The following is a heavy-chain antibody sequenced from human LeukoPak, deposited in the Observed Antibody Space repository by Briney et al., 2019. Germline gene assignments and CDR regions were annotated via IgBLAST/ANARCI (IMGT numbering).Heavy chain of an antibody. CDR1: GFTFSSYA. J-gene: IGHJ3*02. CDR2: ISGSGGST. D-gene: IGHD3-22*01. Sequence: PGGSLRLSCAASGFTFSSYAMGWDRQAPGKGLEWVSAISGSGGSTYYADSVKGRFTISRDNSKNTLYLQMNSLRAEDTAVYYCAKDLYYYDSSGYFPTHDAFDIWGQGTMVTVSS. CDR3: AKDLYYYDSSGYFPTHDAFDI. V-gene: IGHV3-23*01.